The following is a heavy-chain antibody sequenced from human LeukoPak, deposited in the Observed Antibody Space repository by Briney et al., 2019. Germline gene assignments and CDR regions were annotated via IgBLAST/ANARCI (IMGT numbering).Heavy chain of an antibody. CDR1: GGSISTYY. Sequence: PSETLSLTCTVSGGSISTYYWSWIRQPPGKGLEWIGYISYSGSTNYNPSLKSRVTMSVDTSKNQFSLKLSSVTAADTAVYYCARDRPRDYGGNSFRAFDIWGQGTMVTVSS. J-gene: IGHJ3*02. D-gene: IGHD4-23*01. CDR3: ARDRPRDYGGNSFRAFDI. V-gene: IGHV4-59*12. CDR2: ISYSGST.